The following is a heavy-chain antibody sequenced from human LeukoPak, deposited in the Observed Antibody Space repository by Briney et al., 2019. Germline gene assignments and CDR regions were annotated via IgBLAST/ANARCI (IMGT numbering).Heavy chain of an antibody. V-gene: IGHV1-69*04. J-gene: IGHJ4*02. CDR2: IIPSLGTP. D-gene: IGHD6-13*01. Sequence: SVKVSCKASGDTFSNYAISWVRQAPGQGLEWVGRIIPSLGTPNYAQKFQGRVTITADRSTTTAYMELSSLRFEDTAVYYCARAGSSRFSVRDYFNYWGQGTPVTVSS. CDR1: GDTFSNYA. CDR3: ARAGSSRFSVRDYFNY.